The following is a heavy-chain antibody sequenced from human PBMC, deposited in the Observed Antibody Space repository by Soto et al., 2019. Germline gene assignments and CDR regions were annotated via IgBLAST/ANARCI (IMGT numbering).Heavy chain of an antibody. D-gene: IGHD4-4*01. Sequence: LRLSCAASGFSFSTYWMNWVRQAPGKGLEWVANIKEDGSDKHYVDSVKGRFTISRDNAKNSLFLQMNSPRAEDTSVYYCVTDRDYSKDYWGQGTLVTVSS. CDR3: VTDRDYSKDY. CDR2: IKEDGSDK. V-gene: IGHV3-7*01. J-gene: IGHJ4*02. CDR1: GFSFSTYW.